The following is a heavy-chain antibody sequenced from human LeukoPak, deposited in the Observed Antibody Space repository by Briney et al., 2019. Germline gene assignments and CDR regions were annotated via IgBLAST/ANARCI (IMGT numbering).Heavy chain of an antibody. CDR3: ARKPALGVGDY. Sequence: GRSLRLSCAASGFTFSSYAMHWVRQAPGKGLEWVAVILYDGSNKYYADSVKGRFTISRDNSKNTLYLQMNSLRAEDTAVYYCARKPALGVGDYWGQGTLVTVSS. V-gene: IGHV3-30-3*01. J-gene: IGHJ4*02. CDR2: ILYDGSNK. CDR1: GFTFSSYA. D-gene: IGHD2-15*01.